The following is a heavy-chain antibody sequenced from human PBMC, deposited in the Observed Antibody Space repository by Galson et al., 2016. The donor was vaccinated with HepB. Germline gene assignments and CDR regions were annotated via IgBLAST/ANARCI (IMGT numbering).Heavy chain of an antibody. V-gene: IGHV3-23*05. D-gene: IGHD6-19*01. Sequence: YADSVKGRFTISRDNSKNTLYLQMTSLRAEDTAIYYCAKDDGWLASSWGQGTLVTVST. J-gene: IGHJ5*02. CDR3: AKDDGWLASS.